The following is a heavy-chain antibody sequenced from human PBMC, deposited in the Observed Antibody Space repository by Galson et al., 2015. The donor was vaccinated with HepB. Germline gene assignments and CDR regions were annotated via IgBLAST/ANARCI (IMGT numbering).Heavy chain of an antibody. D-gene: IGHD2-15*01. V-gene: IGHV1-3*01. Sequence: SVKVSCKASGYTFTSYAMHWVRQAPGQRLEWMGWINAGNGNTKYSQKFQGRVTITRDTSASTAYMELSSLRSEDTAVYYCAVGGGDCSGGSCYSATNYYYYGMDVWGQGTTVTVSS. J-gene: IGHJ6*02. CDR1: GYTFTSYA. CDR2: INAGNGNT. CDR3: AVGGGDCSGGSCYSATNYYYYGMDV.